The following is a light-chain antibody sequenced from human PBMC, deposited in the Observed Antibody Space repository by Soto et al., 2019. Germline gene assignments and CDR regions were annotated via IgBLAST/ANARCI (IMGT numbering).Light chain of an antibody. CDR1: TSDVGGYNL. CDR2: EGT. CDR3: CSYASSSSYV. Sequence: QSALTQPASVSGSPGQSITISCSGTTSDVGGYNLVSWYQQHTAKAPKLLIYEGTQRPSGVSSRFSGSKSGNTASLTISGLQAEDEADYYCCSYASSSSYVFGTRTKVTVL. V-gene: IGLV2-23*01. J-gene: IGLJ1*01.